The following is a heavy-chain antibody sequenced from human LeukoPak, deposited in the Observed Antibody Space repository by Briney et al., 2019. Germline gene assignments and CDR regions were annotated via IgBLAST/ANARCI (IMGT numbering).Heavy chain of an antibody. J-gene: IGHJ3*02. CDR1: GFTFSSRG. CDR3: WVRYSPDAFDI. D-gene: IGHD3-9*01. Sequence: GGSLRLSCATSGFTFSSRGMHWVRQAPGKGLEWVAFIRYDGTEKDYADPVKGRFTISRDNSKNTLYLQMNSLRAEDTAVYYCWVRYSPDAFDIWGQGTMVTVSS. CDR2: IRYDGTEK. V-gene: IGHV3-30*02.